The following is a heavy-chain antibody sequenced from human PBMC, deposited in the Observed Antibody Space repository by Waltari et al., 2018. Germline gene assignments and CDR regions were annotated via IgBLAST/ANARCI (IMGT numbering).Heavy chain of an antibody. Sequence: QVQLVQSGGEVKKPGASVKVSCKASGYSFTSYGISWGRQAPGRGLEWMGWISAANGNPNYAQRLQGRSTLTSDTSTSTAYMELRSLRSDDTAVYYCARELYGSYIEYWGQGTPVTVSS. CDR1: GYSFTSYG. D-gene: IGHD3-10*01. CDR3: ARELYGSYIEY. J-gene: IGHJ4*02. V-gene: IGHV1-18*01. CDR2: ISAANGNP.